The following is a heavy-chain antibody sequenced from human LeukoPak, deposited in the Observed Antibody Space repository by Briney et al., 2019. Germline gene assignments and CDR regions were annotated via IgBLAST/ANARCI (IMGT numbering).Heavy chain of an antibody. CDR2: IIPIFGTA. V-gene: IGHV1-69*05. CDR3: ARVPGGYDQETDYFDY. CDR1: GGTFSSYA. Sequence: SVKVSCKASGGTFSSYAISWVRQAPGHGLEWMGGIIPIFGTANYAQTFQGRVTITTDESTSTAYMELSSLRSEDTAVYYCARVPGGYDQETDYFDYWGQGTLVTVSS. D-gene: IGHD5-12*01. J-gene: IGHJ4*02.